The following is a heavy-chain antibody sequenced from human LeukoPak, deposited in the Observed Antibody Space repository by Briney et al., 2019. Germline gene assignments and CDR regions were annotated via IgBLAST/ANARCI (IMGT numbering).Heavy chain of an antibody. CDR1: GRSISSYY. CDR3: AIYDFWSGYLDY. J-gene: IGHJ4*02. Sequence: SETLSLTCTVSGRSISSYYWSWIRQPPGKGLEWIGYIYTSGSTNYNPSLKSRVTISVDTSKNQFSLKLSSVTAADTAVYYCAIYDFWSGYLDYWGQGTLVTVSS. V-gene: IGHV4-4*09. CDR2: IYTSGST. D-gene: IGHD3-3*01.